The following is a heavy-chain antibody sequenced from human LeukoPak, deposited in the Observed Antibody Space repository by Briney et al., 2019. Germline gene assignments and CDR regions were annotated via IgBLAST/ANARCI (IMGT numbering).Heavy chain of an antibody. CDR2: INSDGSST. V-gene: IGHV3-74*01. CDR3: ARAPYGDYSDY. CDR1: GFTFSSYW. D-gene: IGHD4-17*01. J-gene: IGHJ4*02. Sequence: GGSLRPSCAASGFTFSSYWMHWVRQAPGKGLVWVSRINSDGSSTGYADSVKGRFTISRDNAKNTLYLQMNSLRAEDTAVYYCARAPYGDYSDYWGQGTLVTVSS.